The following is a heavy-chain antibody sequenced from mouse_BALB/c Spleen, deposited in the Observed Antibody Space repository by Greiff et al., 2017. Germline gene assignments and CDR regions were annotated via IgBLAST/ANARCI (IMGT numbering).Heavy chain of an antibody. Sequence: VQLQQSGPGLVKPSQSLSLTCTVTGYSITSDYAWNWIRQFPGNKLEWMGYISYSGSTSYNPSLKSRISITRDTSKNQFFLQLNSVTTEDTATYYCARCPYGFYAMDYWGQGTSVTVSS. J-gene: IGHJ4*01. CDR1: GYSITSDYA. D-gene: IGHD2-2*01. V-gene: IGHV3-2*02. CDR3: ARCPYGFYAMDY. CDR2: ISYSGST.